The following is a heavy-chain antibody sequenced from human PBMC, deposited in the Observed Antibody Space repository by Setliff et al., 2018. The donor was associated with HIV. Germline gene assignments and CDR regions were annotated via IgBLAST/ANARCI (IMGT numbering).Heavy chain of an antibody. CDR3: AREGRSGSYGRRNAFDI. D-gene: IGHD1-26*01. CDR1: GGTFSSYT. J-gene: IGHJ3*02. Sequence: SVKVSCKASGGTFSSYTISWVRQAPGQGLEWMGGIIPIFGTANYAQKFQGRVTITTDESTSTAYMELSSLRSEDTAVYYCAREGRSGSYGRRNAFDIWGQGTMVTVSS. CDR2: IIPIFGTA. V-gene: IGHV1-69*05.